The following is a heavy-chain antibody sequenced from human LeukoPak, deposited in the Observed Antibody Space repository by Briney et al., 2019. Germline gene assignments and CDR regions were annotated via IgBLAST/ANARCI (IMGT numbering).Heavy chain of an antibody. CDR3: ARDSVESGRYFDY. J-gene: IGHJ4*02. CDR2: INPKSGGT. V-gene: IGHV1-2*02. CDR1: GYTFTGYY. Sequence: ASVNVSCKASGYTFTGYYMHWVRQAPGQGLEWMGWINPKSGGTNYAQKFQGRVTMTRDTSISTAYMEVSRLRSDDTAVYYCARDSVESGRYFDYWGQGTLVTVSS. D-gene: IGHD1-26*01.